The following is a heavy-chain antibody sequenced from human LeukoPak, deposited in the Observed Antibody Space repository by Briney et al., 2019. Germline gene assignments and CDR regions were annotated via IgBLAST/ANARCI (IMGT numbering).Heavy chain of an antibody. CDR1: GFTFSSYA. V-gene: IGHV3-23*01. CDR2: TSGSGGST. Sequence: PAGGSLRLSCAASGFTFSSYAMSWVRQAPGKGLEWVSATSGSGGSTYYADSVKGRFTISRDNPKNTLYLQMNSLRAEDTAVYYCAKDSCSSTSCDNWFDPWGQGTLVTVSS. D-gene: IGHD2-2*01. J-gene: IGHJ5*02. CDR3: AKDSCSSTSCDNWFDP.